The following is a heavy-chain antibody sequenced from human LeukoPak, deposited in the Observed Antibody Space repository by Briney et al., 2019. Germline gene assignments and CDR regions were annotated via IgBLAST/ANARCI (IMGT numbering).Heavy chain of an antibody. Sequence: GESLKISCKGSGYTFASYWIAWVRQMPGKGLEWMGSIYPGDSDTTYSPSFQGQVTISADKSIATAYLQWSSLKASDTAMYYCARRAHHDAFDIWGQGTMVTVSS. J-gene: IGHJ3*02. CDR1: GYTFASYW. CDR3: ARRAHHDAFDI. CDR2: IYPGDSDT. V-gene: IGHV5-51*01.